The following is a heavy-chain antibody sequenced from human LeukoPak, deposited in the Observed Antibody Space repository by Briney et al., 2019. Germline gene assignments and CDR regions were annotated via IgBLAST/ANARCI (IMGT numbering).Heavy chain of an antibody. J-gene: IGHJ4*02. V-gene: IGHV4-39*01. D-gene: IGHD6-13*01. CDR3: ARRRGQQLVLQADY. CDR1: GGSISSSSYY. Sequence: SETLSLTCTASGGSISSSSYYWGWICQPPGKGLEWIGSISYSGSTYYNPSLKSQVTISVDTSKNQFSLKLSSVTAADTAVYYCARRRGQQLVLQADYWGQGTLVTVSS. CDR2: ISYSGST.